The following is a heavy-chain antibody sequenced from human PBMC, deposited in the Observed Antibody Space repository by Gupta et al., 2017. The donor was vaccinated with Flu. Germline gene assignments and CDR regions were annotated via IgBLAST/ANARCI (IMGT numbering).Heavy chain of an antibody. D-gene: IGHD2-15*01. CDR3: ARDKWELVAATHFDF. CDR1: GFTFSTYG. CDR2: VWNDGNKK. Sequence: QVHLVESGGGVVQPGGSLRLSCAASGFTFSTYGMHWVRQAPGKGLEWVALVWNDGNKKDYADSVKGRFTISRDNSKNMLYLQVSSLRAEDTAVYYCARDKWELVAATHFDFWGQGTLVTVSS. J-gene: IGHJ4*02. V-gene: IGHV3-33*01.